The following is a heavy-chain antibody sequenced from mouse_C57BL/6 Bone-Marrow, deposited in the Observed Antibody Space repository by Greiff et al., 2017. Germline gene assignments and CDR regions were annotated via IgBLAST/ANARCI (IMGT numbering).Heavy chain of an antibody. CDR2: IRNKANGYTT. V-gene: IGHV7-3*01. CDR3: ARLYSNHYFDY. Sequence: EVKVEESGGGLVQPGGSLSLSCAASGFTFTDYYMSWVRQPPGKALEWLGFIRNKANGYTTEYSASVKGRFTISRDNSQSILYLQMNALRAEDSATYYCARLYSNHYFDYWGQGTTITVSS. CDR1: GFTFTDYY. J-gene: IGHJ2*01. D-gene: IGHD2-5*01.